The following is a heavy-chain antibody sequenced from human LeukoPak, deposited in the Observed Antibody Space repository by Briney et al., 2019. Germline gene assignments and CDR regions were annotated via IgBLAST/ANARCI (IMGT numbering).Heavy chain of an antibody. D-gene: IGHD2-15*01. CDR1: GYTFTGSY. V-gene: IGHV1-2*06. J-gene: IGHJ3*02. CDR2: IKPNSGGT. CDR3: ATPLGVVAATAGAFDI. Sequence: GASVKLSCRASGYTFTGSYMYCVRQAPGQGGEWMGRIKPNSGGTNYAQKFHGTVTMTRDTSISPPYMDLSRLRSDDTAVYYCATPLGVVAATAGAFDIWGQGTMVTVSS.